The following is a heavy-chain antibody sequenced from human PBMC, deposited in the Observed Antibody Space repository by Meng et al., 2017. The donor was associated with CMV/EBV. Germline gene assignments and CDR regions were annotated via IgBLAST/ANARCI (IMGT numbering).Heavy chain of an antibody. Sequence: QPRTHEAGPGLVKPSETLSLTCTVSGGSISSSSYYWGWIRQPPGKGLEWIGSIYYSGSTYYNPSLKSRVTISVDTSKNQFSLKLSSVTAADTAVYYCVTWLWFGELSGYYFDYWGQGTLVTVSS. CDR2: IYYSGST. CDR1: GGSISSSSYY. CDR3: VTWLWFGELSGYYFDY. D-gene: IGHD3-10*01. V-gene: IGHV4-39*07. J-gene: IGHJ4*02.